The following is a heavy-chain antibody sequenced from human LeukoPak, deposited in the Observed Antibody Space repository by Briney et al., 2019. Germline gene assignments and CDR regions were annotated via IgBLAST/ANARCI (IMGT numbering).Heavy chain of an antibody. CDR1: GFTFGDYA. J-gene: IGHJ4*02. CDR2: IRSKAYGGTT. CDR3: TPDLIVVPAAIPYFDY. D-gene: IGHD2-2*01. Sequence: PGRSLRLSCTASGFTFGDYAMSWVRQAPGKGLGWVGFIRSKAYGGTTEYAASVKGRFTISRDDSKSIAYLQMNSLKTEDTAVYYCTPDLIVVPAAIPYFDYWGQGTLVTVSS. V-gene: IGHV3-49*04.